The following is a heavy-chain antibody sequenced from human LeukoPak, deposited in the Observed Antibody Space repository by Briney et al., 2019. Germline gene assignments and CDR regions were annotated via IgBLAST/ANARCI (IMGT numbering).Heavy chain of an antibody. CDR2: IYYSGST. J-gene: IGHJ4*02. V-gene: IGHV4-59*01. CDR1: GGSISSYY. D-gene: IGHD6-19*01. Sequence: PSETLSLTCTVSGGSISSYYWSWIRQPPGKGLEWIGYIYYSGSTNYNPSLKSRVTISVDTSKNQFSLKLSSVTAADTAVYYCATSAVAGLFDYWGQGTLATVSS. CDR3: ATSAVAGLFDY.